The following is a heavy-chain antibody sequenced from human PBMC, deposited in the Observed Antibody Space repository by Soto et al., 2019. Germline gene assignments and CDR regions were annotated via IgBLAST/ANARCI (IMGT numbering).Heavy chain of an antibody. CDR1: RYIFTAYF. V-gene: IGHV1-2*02. CDR3: ASHDPGARFDP. CDR2: INPNKGAT. Sequence: QVQLVQSGAEVKKPGASVKVSCKAPRYIFTAYFMHWVRQAPGQGLEWMGWINPNKGATHYGLSFEGRVTMTRDTSISTAYMELSSLRSDDTAVYYCASHDPGARFDPWGQGTLVIVSS. D-gene: IGHD1-1*01. J-gene: IGHJ5*02.